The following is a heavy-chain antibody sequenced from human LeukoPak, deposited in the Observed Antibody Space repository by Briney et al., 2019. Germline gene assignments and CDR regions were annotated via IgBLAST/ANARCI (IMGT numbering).Heavy chain of an antibody. CDR1: GFTFSRDS. D-gene: IGHD3-10*01. V-gene: IGHV3-21*01. CDR2: IDSTSGYI. CDR3: ARDTSGSYPITYFDS. J-gene: IGHJ4*02. Sequence: GGSLRPSCVAPGFTFSRDSMNWVRQAPGKGMEWVSYIDSTSGYIYYADSVKGRFTISRDNAKNSLYLQVNSLSAEDTAVYYCARDTSGSYPITYFDSWGQGALVTVSS.